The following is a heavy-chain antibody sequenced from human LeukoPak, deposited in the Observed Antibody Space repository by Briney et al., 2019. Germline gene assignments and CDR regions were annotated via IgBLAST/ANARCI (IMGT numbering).Heavy chain of an antibody. V-gene: IGHV4-61*02. D-gene: IGHD3-3*01. J-gene: IGHJ4*02. CDR1: GGSISSGSYY. Sequence: PSETLSLTCTVSGGSISSGSYYWSWIRQPAGKGLEWIGRIYSTGSTNYNPSLKSRVTISVDTSKNQFSLKLSSVTAADTAVYYCATETHGGIYDFLRNKRTYYFDYWGQGTLVTVSS. CDR3: ATETHGGIYDFLRNKRTYYFDY. CDR2: IYSTGST.